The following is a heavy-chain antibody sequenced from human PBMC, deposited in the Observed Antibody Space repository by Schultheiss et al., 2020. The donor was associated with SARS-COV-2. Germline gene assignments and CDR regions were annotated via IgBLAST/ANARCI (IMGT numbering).Heavy chain of an antibody. J-gene: IGHJ5*02. V-gene: IGHV3-74*01. CDR3: ARARAEQHLPFSWGPIPHPTTWFDP. CDR2: INSDGSAS. CDR1: GFTFRNYW. Sequence: GGSLRLSCRASGFTFRNYWMHWVRQIPGKGLVWVSRINSDGSASSYADSVKGRFTVSRDNAGNTLYLQMNNLRVEDTAIYYCARARAEQHLPFSWGPIPHPTTWFDPWGQGTLVTVSS. D-gene: IGHD6-13*01.